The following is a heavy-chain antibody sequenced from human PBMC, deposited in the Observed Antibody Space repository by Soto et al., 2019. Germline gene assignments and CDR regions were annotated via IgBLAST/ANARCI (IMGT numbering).Heavy chain of an antibody. CDR1: RGSVSSGSYY. CDR3: ARGKHAYGDPPYYFDY. J-gene: IGHJ4*02. V-gene: IGHV4-61*01. D-gene: IGHD4-17*01. CDR2: VYYSGNT. Sequence: QVQLQESGPGLVKPSETLSLTCTVSRGSVSSGSYYWTWIRQSPGKGLEWIGYVYYSGNTNYNPSLKSRVTISVDTSKNQFSLKLISVTAADTAVYYCARGKHAYGDPPYYFDYWGQGSLVTVSS.